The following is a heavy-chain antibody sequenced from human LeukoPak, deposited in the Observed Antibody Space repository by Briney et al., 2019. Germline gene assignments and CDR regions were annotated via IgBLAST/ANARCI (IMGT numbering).Heavy chain of an antibody. V-gene: IGHV4-38-2*02. D-gene: IGHD3-9*01. J-gene: IGHJ4*02. CDR1: GYSIRSGFY. CDR3: ARAVGYFDWLPLFDY. Sequence: PSETLSLTCTVSGYSIRSGFYWGWIRQPPGKGLEWIGNIYHSGITYYTPSLSSRVTMSVDTSKNQFHLKLSSVTAADTAVYYCARAVGYFDWLPLFDYWGQGTLATVSS. CDR2: IYHSGIT.